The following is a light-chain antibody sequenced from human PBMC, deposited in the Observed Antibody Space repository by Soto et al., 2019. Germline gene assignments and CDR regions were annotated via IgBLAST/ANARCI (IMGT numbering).Light chain of an antibody. V-gene: IGKV1-5*01. J-gene: IGKJ5*01. CDR2: DAS. CDR1: QTISRW. Sequence: EVTQAASTWSARVGAEDTITCRASQTISRWLAWYQQKPGRAPKLLIYDASTLESGVPSRFSGSGSETELSLTISRLQPDDFATYCCHSRAFGQGTRLEIK. CDR3: HSRA.